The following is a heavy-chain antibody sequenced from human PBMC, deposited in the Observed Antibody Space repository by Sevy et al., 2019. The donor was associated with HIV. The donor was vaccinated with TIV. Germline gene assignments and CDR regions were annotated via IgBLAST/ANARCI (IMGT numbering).Heavy chain of an antibody. CDR3: ATDLAAKFDP. J-gene: IGHJ5*02. Sequence: ASVKVSCKVSGYTLTELSMHWVRQAPGKRLEWMGGFDPQDGETIYAQKFQRRVTMTEDTSTDTAYMELSSLRSEDTAEYYCATDLAAKFDPWGQGTLVTVSS. CDR1: GYTLTELS. D-gene: IGHD6-25*01. CDR2: FDPQDGET. V-gene: IGHV1-24*01.